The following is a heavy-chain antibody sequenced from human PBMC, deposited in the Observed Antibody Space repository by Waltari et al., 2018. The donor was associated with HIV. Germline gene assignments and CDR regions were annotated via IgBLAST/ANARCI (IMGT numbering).Heavy chain of an antibody. Sequence: EVQLVGSGGGLVQPGGSLRLYCAGSGFPFSSHWMSWVSQAPGKGLKWVANIKQDGSEKYYVDSVKGRFTISRDNAKNSLYLQMNSLRAEDTAVYYCARADYDFWSGSVYYYYGMDVWGQGTTVTVSS. J-gene: IGHJ6*02. V-gene: IGHV3-7*01. D-gene: IGHD3-3*01. CDR2: IKQDGSEK. CDR1: GFPFSSHW. CDR3: ARADYDFWSGSVYYYYGMDV.